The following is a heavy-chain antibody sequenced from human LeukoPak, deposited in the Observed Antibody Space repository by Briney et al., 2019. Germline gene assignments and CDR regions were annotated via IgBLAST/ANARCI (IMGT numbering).Heavy chain of an antibody. CDR3: AKEPREYCSSTSCPNWFDL. CDR1: GFTFNSYA. CDR2: ISASGGTT. J-gene: IGHJ5*02. D-gene: IGHD2-2*01. Sequence: TGGSLRLSCAASGFTFNSYAMSWVRQAPGKGLEWVSAISASGGTTYYADSVKGRFTISRDNSENTLFLQMNSLRAEDMAVYYCAKEPREYCSSTSCPNWFDLWGQGTLVTVSS. V-gene: IGHV3-23*01.